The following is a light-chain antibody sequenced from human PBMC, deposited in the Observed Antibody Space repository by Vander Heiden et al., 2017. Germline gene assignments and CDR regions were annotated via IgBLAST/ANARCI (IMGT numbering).Light chain of an antibody. V-gene: IGLV2-14*03. CDR1: SSDVGLYTD. CDR2: DVS. Sequence: QSSLPQPPSMSGSPGQSLTISCTGTSSDVGLYTDVSWYQQLPGKAPKVLIHDVSRRPSGVSHRFSGSKSGNTASLTISGLQTEDEAHYYGSSYTSITTLVFGTGTKVTVL. CDR3: SSYTSITTLV. J-gene: IGLJ1*01.